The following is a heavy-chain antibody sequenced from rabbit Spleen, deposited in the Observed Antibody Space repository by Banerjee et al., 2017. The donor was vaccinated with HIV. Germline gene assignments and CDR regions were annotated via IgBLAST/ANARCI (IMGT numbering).Heavy chain of an antibody. V-gene: IGHV1S45*01. CDR1: GFSFSDNYW. J-gene: IGHJ4*01. CDR2: IVAGSSGTS. D-gene: IGHD1-1*01. CDR3: ARAIDSSGTYYLKL. Sequence: QAQLVESGGGLVKPGASLTLTCTASGFSFSDNYWICWVRQAPGKGLEWIACIVAGSSGTSYYASWAKGRFTITRASSTTVTLQMTSLTAADTASYFCARAIDSSGTYYLKLWGPGTLVTVS.